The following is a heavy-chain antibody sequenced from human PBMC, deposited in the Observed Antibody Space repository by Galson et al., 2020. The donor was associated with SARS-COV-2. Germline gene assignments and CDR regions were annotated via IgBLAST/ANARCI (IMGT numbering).Heavy chain of an antibody. D-gene: IGHD3-10*01. V-gene: IGHV5-51*01. J-gene: IGHJ4*02. CDR1: GYSFSNYW. Sequence: GESLKISCKGSGYSFSNYWIGWVRQMPGKGLEWMGIIYPGDSDTKIQPVLPRPGHHSADQSISTAYLQWSSLEASDTAMYYCARRAYGSGSYYVDYWGQGTLVTVSS. CDR3: ARRAYGSGSYYVDY. CDR2: IYPGDSDT.